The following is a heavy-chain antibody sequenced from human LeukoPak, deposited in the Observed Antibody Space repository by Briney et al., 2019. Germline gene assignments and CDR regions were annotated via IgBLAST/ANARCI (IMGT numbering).Heavy chain of an antibody. CDR2: INPSDITT. V-gene: IGHV1-46*01. Sequence: GASVKVSCKASGYTFTSYYMHWVRQAPGQGLEWMGIINPSDITTSYAQKFQGRVTMTRDTSTSTVYMELSSLRSEDTAVYYCARAGDPIVGATPADYWGQGTLVTVSS. CDR1: GYTFTSYY. J-gene: IGHJ4*02. CDR3: ARAGDPIVGATPADY. D-gene: IGHD1-26*01.